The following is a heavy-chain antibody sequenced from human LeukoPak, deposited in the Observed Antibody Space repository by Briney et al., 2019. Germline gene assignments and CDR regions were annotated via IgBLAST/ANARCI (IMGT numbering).Heavy chain of an antibody. V-gene: IGHV1-2*02. CDR2: INPNSGGT. D-gene: IGHD3-3*01. Sequence: ASVKVSCTASGYTFTGYYMHWVRQAPGQGLEWMGWINPNSGGTNYAQKFQGRVTMTRDTSISTAYMELSRLRSDDTAVYYCARAGITIFGVVTPYYYYGMDVWGQGTTVTVSS. CDR1: GYTFTGYY. CDR3: ARAGITIFGVVTPYYYYGMDV. J-gene: IGHJ6*02.